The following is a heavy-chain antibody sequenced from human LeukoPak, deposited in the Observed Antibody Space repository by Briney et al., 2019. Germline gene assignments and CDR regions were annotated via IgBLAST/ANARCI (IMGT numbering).Heavy chain of an antibody. Sequence: GGALRLSCPASGFTVSNVWMTWVRQAPGKGLEWVGRMKGESDGGTTGFAAAVKGKFTISRDDSRNTLYLQMNSLKIEDTALYYCTTVAARTSSGLDYWGQGTLVTVSS. D-gene: IGHD5-12*01. V-gene: IGHV3-15*01. CDR1: GFTVSNVW. CDR2: MKGESDGGTT. CDR3: TTVAARTSSGLDY. J-gene: IGHJ4*02.